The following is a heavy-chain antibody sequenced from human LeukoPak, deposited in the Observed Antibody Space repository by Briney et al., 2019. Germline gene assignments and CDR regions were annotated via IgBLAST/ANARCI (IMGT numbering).Heavy chain of an antibody. CDR3: ARLPPSYYFDSSGYPKPFDY. Sequence: TLSLTCTVSGGSITSGDYYWSWIRQPPGKALEWLARIDWDDDKYYSTSLKTRLTISKDTSKNQVVLTMTNMDPVDTATYYCARLPPSYYFDSSGYPKPFDYWGQGTLVTVSS. V-gene: IGHV2-70*11. CDR1: GGSITSGDYY. CDR2: IDWDDDK. D-gene: IGHD3-22*01. J-gene: IGHJ4*02.